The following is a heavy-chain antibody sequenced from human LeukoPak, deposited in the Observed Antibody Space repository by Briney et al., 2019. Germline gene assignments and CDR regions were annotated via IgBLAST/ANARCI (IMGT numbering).Heavy chain of an antibody. J-gene: IGHJ4*02. CDR1: GGSFSSDY. CDR3: ARGSGFNSPFDH. D-gene: IGHD5-24*01. CDR2: INYRGST. Sequence: SETLSLTCAVSGGSFSSDYWSWIRQPPGKGLEWIGEINYRGSTIYNPSLETRVTISAGTSKNQFSLKLSSVTAADTAVCYCARGSGFNSPFDHWGQGTLVTVSS. V-gene: IGHV4-34*01.